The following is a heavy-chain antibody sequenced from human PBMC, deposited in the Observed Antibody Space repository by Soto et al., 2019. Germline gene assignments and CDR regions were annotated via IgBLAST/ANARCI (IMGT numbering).Heavy chain of an antibody. CDR3: AKDREAWIKLWLNWFDP. Sequence: EVQLLESGGGLVQPGGSLRLCCAASGFTFSSYAMSWVRQAPGKGLEWVSAISGSGGSTYYADSVKGRFTISRDNSKNTLYLQMNSLRAEDTAVYYCAKDREAWIKLWLNWFDPWGQGTLVTVSS. D-gene: IGHD5-18*01. CDR1: GFTFSSYA. CDR2: ISGSGGST. V-gene: IGHV3-23*01. J-gene: IGHJ5*02.